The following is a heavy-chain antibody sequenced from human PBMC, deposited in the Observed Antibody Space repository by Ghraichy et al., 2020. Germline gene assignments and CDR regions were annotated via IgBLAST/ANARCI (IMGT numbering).Heavy chain of an antibody. D-gene: IGHD3-22*01. J-gene: IGHJ3*02. CDR1: GGSISSYY. Sequence: SETLSLTCTVSGGSISSYYWSWIRQPPGKGLEWIGYIYYSGITNYNPSLKSRVTISVDTSKNQFSLKLSSVTAADTAVYSCARAYYYDSSGPYDAFDIWGQGTMVTVSS. CDR2: IYYSGIT. V-gene: IGHV4-59*01. CDR3: ARAYYYDSSGPYDAFDI.